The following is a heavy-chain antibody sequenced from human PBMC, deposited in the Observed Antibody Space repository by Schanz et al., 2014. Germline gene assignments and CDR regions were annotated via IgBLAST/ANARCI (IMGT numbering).Heavy chain of an antibody. Sequence: QVQLVQSGAEVRKPGASVKVSCKASGYTFISYGINWVRQAPGQGLEWMGWISAYNGNTNYAQKLQGRVTMTTDTSTSTAYMELRSLRSDDTAMYYCARDPNTSAWLPYFDTWGQGTLVTVSS. V-gene: IGHV1-18*01. D-gene: IGHD6-19*01. CDR2: ISAYNGNT. CDR1: GYTFISYG. CDR3: ARDPNTSAWLPYFDT. J-gene: IGHJ4*02.